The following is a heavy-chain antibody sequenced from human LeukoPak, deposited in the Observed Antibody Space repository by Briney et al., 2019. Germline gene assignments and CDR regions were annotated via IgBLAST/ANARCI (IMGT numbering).Heavy chain of an antibody. CDR3: ARDNPYSNYLDY. V-gene: IGHV4-30-4*08. CDR1: GGSISSGDYY. CDR2: IYYSGST. Sequence: SETLSLTCTVSGGSISSGDYYWSWIRQPPGKGLEWIGYIYYSGSTYYNPSLKSRVTISVDTSKNQFSLKLSSVTAADTAVYYCARDNPYSNYLDYWGQGTLVTVSS. J-gene: IGHJ4*02. D-gene: IGHD4-11*01.